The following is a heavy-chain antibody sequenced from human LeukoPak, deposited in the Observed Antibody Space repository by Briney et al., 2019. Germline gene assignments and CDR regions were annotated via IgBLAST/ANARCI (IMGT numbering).Heavy chain of an antibody. CDR2: ISWNSGNI. CDR3: ANLDPRIAARDY. Sequence: PGGSLRLSCAASGFIFDDYAMHWVRQAPGKGLEWVSGISWNSGNIGYADSVKGRFTISRDNSKNTLYLQMNSLRAEDTAVYYCANLDPRIAARDYWGQGTLVTVSS. J-gene: IGHJ4*02. D-gene: IGHD6-6*01. V-gene: IGHV3-9*01. CDR1: GFIFDDYA.